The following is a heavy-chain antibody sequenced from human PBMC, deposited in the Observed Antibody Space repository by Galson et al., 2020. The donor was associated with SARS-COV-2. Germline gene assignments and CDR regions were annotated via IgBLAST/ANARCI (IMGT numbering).Heavy chain of an antibody. Sequence: SEPLSPTCDVSGGTISSGGYSWSWIRQPPGRGRGRIGYIYHSGSTYYNPSLKSRGTISVDRSKNQFSLKLRSVTAADTAVDYCARIRLGAFDIWGQGTMVTVSS. CDR2: IYHSGST. D-gene: IGHD7-27*01. V-gene: IGHV4-30-2*01. J-gene: IGHJ3*02. CDR3: ARIRLGAFDI. CDR1: GGTISSGGYS.